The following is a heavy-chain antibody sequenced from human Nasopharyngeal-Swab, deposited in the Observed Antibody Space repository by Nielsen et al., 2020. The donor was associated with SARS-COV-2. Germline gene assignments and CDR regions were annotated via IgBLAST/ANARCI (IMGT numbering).Heavy chain of an antibody. CDR2: INAGNGNT. V-gene: IGHV1-3*01. D-gene: IGHD2-2*01. J-gene: IGHJ4*02. CDR3: ARAKYCSSTSCLRWGYFDY. Sequence: WVRQAPGQRLEWMGGINAGNGNTKYSQKFQGRVTITRDTSASTAYMELSSLRSEDTAVYYCARAKYCSSTSCLRWGYFDYWGQGTLVTVSS.